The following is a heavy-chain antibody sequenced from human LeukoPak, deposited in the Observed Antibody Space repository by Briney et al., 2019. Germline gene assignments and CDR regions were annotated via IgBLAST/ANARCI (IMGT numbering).Heavy chain of an antibody. CDR3: VKTFQYSSNWYDY. CDR2: ISADGGGT. Sequence: GGSLRLSCATSGFTFGSHAMSWVRQAPGKGLEWVSSISADGGGTSYADSVKGRITISRDNSKNTVYLQMNSLRAEDTAVYFCVKTFQYSSNWYDYWGQGTLVTVS. V-gene: IGHV3-23*01. J-gene: IGHJ5*01. D-gene: IGHD6-6*01. CDR1: GFTFGSHA.